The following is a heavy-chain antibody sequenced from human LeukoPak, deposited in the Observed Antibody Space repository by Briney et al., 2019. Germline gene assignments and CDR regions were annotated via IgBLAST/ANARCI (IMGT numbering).Heavy chain of an antibody. Sequence: GGSLRLSCAASGFTFDDYGMSWVRQAPGKGLEWVSGINWNGGSTGYADSVKGRFTISRDNAKNSLYLQMNSLRAEDTALYYCARDRDIVVVPAAVRGAFDYWGQGTLVTVSS. V-gene: IGHV3-20*04. D-gene: IGHD2-2*01. CDR1: GFTFDDYG. CDR2: INWNGGST. CDR3: ARDRDIVVVPAAVRGAFDY. J-gene: IGHJ4*02.